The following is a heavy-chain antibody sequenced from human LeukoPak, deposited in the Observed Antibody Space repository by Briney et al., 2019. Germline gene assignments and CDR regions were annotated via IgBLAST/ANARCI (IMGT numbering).Heavy chain of an antibody. CDR2: ISSSSSTI. D-gene: IGHD2-21*01. Sequence: GGSLRLSCAVSGFTFSSCSMNWVRQAPGKGLEWVSYISSSSSTIYYADSVKGRFTISRDNAKNTLYLQMNSLRAEDTAVYYCIREFYSALWDWGQGTLVTVSS. J-gene: IGHJ4*02. V-gene: IGHV3-48*04. CDR1: GFTFSSCS. CDR3: IREFYSALWD.